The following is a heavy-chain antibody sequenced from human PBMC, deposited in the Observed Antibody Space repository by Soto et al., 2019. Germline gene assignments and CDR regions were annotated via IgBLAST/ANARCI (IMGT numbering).Heavy chain of an antibody. CDR1: GFTFSNAW. V-gene: IGHV3-15*01. D-gene: IGHD6-13*01. CDR3: TTGIGYGPFDY. Sequence: GGSLRLSCAASGFTFSNAWMSWVRQAPGKGLEWVGRIKSKTDGGTTDCAAPVKGRFTISRDDSKNTLYLQMNSLKTEDTAVYYCTTGIGYGPFDYWGQGTLVTVSS. CDR2: IKSKTDGGTT. J-gene: IGHJ4*02.